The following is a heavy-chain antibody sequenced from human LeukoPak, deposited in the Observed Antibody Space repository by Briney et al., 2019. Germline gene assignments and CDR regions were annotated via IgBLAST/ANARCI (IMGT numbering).Heavy chain of an antibody. J-gene: IGHJ6*02. D-gene: IGHD3-10*01. CDR1: GFTFSDFA. CDR3: AREGLLGSGSYSPGYHGMDV. Sequence: GRSLRLSCAASGFTFSDFALHWVRQAPGKGLEWVTIISFDGHNKYYADPVKGRFTISRDNSKNTVYLQMNSLRAEDTAVYYCAREGLLGSGSYSPGYHGMDVWGQGTTVTVSS. V-gene: IGHV3-30*04. CDR2: ISFDGHNK.